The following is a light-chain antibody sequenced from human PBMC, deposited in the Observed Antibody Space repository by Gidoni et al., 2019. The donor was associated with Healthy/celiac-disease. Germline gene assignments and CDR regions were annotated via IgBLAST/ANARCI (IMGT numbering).Light chain of an antibody. Sequence: ELVMTQSPATLSVSPGERATPPCKASQSVSSNLAWYQQKPGQAPRLLIYGASTRATGIPARFSGSGSGTEFTLTISSLQSEDFAVYYCQQYNNWPLYTFGQGTKLEIK. J-gene: IGKJ2*01. CDR3: QQYNNWPLYT. V-gene: IGKV3-15*01. CDR1: QSVSSN. CDR2: GAS.